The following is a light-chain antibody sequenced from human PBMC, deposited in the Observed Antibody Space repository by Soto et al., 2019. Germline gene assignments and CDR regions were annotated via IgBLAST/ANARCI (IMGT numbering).Light chain of an antibody. V-gene: IGKV3-20*01. CDR2: DAS. CDR1: QSVRNNY. CDR3: QQYGSSPRT. J-gene: IGKJ4*01. Sequence: EIVLTQSPGTLSLSPGERATVSCRASQSVRNNYLTWYQQKPGQAPRLLIYDASNRAAGIPDRFSGSGSGIDFTLTISRLEPEDFAVYYCQQYGSSPRTFGGGTKVEIK.